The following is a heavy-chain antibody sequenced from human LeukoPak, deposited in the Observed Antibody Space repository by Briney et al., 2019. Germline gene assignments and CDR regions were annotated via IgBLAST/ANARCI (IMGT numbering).Heavy chain of an antibody. CDR2: INPNSGGT. D-gene: IGHD3-10*01. V-gene: IGHV1-2*02. CDR1: GYTFTVYY. J-gene: IGHJ4*02. Sequence: ASVTVSFTSSGYTFTVYYMHWVRLPPGQGLEWMGGINPNSGGTNYSQKFQGRVTMTRDTSISTAYMEVSSLRSDDTAVYYCASGFGGSGSLTKIFDYWGQGTLVTVSP. CDR3: ASGFGGSGSLTKIFDY.